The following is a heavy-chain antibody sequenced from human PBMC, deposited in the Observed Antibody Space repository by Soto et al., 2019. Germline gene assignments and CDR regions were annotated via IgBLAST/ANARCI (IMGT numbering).Heavy chain of an antibody. CDR1: GGSISSSNW. Sequence: SETLSRTCAVSGGSISSSNWWSWVRQPPGKGLEWIGEIYQSGSTNYNPSLKSRVTISVDKSKNKFALKLISVTAADTAVYYFARSLAVDGNSYCYYGMDVGGGGSTVAVA. CDR3: ARSLAVDGNSYCYYGMDV. CDR2: IYQSGST. V-gene: IGHV4-4*02. D-gene: IGHD6-19*01. J-gene: IGHJ6*02.